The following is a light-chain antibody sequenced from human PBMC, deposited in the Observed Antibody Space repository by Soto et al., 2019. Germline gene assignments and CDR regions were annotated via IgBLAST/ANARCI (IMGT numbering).Light chain of an antibody. CDR1: QSVNTF. J-gene: IGKJ4*01. Sequence: EIVLTQSPATLSLSPGERATLSCRASQSVNTFLAWYQQKPGQSPRLLIYDTSFRATGIPTRFSGSGSGIGFSLTISSLEPEDFAIYYCQQRSNWPLTFGGGTKVEIK. CDR3: QQRSNWPLT. V-gene: IGKV3-11*01. CDR2: DTS.